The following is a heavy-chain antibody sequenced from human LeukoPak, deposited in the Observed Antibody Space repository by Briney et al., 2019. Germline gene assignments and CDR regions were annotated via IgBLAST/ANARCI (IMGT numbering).Heavy chain of an antibody. D-gene: IGHD7-27*01. CDR2: ISSSSTI. Sequence: GGSLRLSCAASGFTFSDYYMSWIRQAPGKGLEWVSYISSSSTIYYADSVKGRFTISRDNAKNSLYLQMNSLRAEDTAVYYCARETRLGIFDYWGQGTLVTVSS. J-gene: IGHJ4*02. V-gene: IGHV3-69-1*01. CDR3: ARETRLGIFDY. CDR1: GFTFSDYY.